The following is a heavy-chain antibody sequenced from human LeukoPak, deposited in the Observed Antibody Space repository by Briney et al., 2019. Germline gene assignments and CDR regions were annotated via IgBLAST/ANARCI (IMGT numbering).Heavy chain of an antibody. CDR2: INPNSGGT. CDR1: GYTFTGYY. J-gene: IGHJ4*02. Sequence: ASVKVSCKASGYTFTGYYMHWVRQAPGQGLEWMGWINPNSGGTNYAQKFQGRVTMTRDTSISTAYMELSRLRSDDTAVYYCAREGIAAAGTSEFDYWGQGTLVTVSS. V-gene: IGHV1-2*02. D-gene: IGHD6-13*01. CDR3: AREGIAAAGTSEFDY.